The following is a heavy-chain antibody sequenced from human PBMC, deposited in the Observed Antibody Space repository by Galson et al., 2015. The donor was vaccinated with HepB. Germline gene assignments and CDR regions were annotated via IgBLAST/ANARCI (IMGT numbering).Heavy chain of an antibody. Sequence: SLRLSCAASGFIVSSTYMTWVRQAPGKGLEWVSVHFSGTRTGYSDSVKGRFIVSRDYSNNTLYLQLSSLRPEDTAVYYCARGSPEGRWYLDVWGRGTLVTVAS. CDR3: ARGSPEGRWYLDV. V-gene: IGHV3-53*05. J-gene: IGHJ2*01. CDR2: HFSGTRT. CDR1: GFIVSSTY.